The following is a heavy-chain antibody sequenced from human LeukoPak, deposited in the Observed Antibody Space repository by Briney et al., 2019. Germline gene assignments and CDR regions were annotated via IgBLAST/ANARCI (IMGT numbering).Heavy chain of an antibody. CDR1: GFTFSSYG. V-gene: IGHV3-30*02. Sequence: GGSLRLSCAASGFTFSSYGMHWVRQAPGKGLEWVAFIRYDGSNKYYADSVKGRFTISRDNSKNTLYLQMNSLRAEDTAVYYCAKGIITIIVAEGAFDYWGQGTLVTVSS. CDR2: IRYDGSNK. J-gene: IGHJ4*02. CDR3: AKGIITIIVAEGAFDY. D-gene: IGHD3-22*01.